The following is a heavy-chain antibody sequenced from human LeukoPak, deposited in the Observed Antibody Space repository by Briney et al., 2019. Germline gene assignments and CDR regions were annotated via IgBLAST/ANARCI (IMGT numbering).Heavy chain of an antibody. CDR3: ARDPGSEYAFDI. V-gene: IGHV1-3*01. Sequence: ASVKVSCKASGYTFTNYALHWVRQAPGQRLEWMGWINAGNGNTKYSQKFQGRVTITRDASASTAYMELSSLRSEDTAVYYCARDPGSEYAFDIWGQGTMVTVSS. CDR1: GYTFTNYA. J-gene: IGHJ3*02. D-gene: IGHD5-12*01. CDR2: INAGNGNT.